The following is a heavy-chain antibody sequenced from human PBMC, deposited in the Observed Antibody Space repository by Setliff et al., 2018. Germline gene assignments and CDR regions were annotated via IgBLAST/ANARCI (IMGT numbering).Heavy chain of an antibody. V-gene: IGHV4-39*02. J-gene: IGHJ4*02. CDR1: SGSISTSNYF. D-gene: IGHD2-21*01. Sequence: SETMSLTCIVSSGSISTSNYFWGWVRQPPGRGLEWIGSMYSSGTTNYNPSLKSRVTMSVDTSKSLLSLKLSSVTTTDTAVYYCAGLFRDGWNYFDSWGQGTLVTVSS. CDR3: AGLFRDGWNYFDS. CDR2: MYSSGTT.